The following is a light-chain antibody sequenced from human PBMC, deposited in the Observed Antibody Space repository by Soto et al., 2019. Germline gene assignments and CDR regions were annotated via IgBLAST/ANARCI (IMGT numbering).Light chain of an antibody. CDR1: SSDVGGYNR. CDR3: CSYAGSFTWL. J-gene: IGLJ3*02. Sequence: QSALTQPRSVSGSPGQSVTISCTGTSSDVGGYNRVSWYQQHPGKAPIVIIYDVTKRPSGVPDRFSGSKSGNTASLTFSGLQAEDEAEYYCCSYAGSFTWLFGGGTKLTVL. V-gene: IGLV2-11*01. CDR2: DVT.